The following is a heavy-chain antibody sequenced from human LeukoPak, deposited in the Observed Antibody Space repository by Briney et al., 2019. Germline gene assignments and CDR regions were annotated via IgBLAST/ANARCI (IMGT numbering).Heavy chain of an antibody. CDR3: ARDRKSSGGYAPGI. D-gene: IGHD6-19*01. Sequence: ASVKVSCKASGCTFTGYYMHWVRQAPGQGLEWMGWINPNSGGTNYAQKFQGRVTMTRDTSISTAYMELSRLRSDDTAVYYCARDRKSSGGYAPGIWGKGTMVTVSS. CDR2: INPNSGGT. V-gene: IGHV1-2*02. J-gene: IGHJ3*02. CDR1: GCTFTGYY.